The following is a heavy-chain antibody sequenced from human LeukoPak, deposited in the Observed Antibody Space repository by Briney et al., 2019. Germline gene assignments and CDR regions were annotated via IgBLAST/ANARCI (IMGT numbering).Heavy chain of an antibody. CDR2: INPSGGST. CDR1: GYTFTSYY. Sequence: ASVKVSCKASGYTFTSYYMHWVRQAPGQGLEWMGIINPSGGSTSYAQKFQGRVTMTRDTSTSTVYMELSSLRSEETAVYYCARAGGGRYWYFDLWGRGTLVTVSS. CDR3: ARAGGGRYWYFDL. J-gene: IGHJ2*01. V-gene: IGHV1-46*01. D-gene: IGHD1-14*01.